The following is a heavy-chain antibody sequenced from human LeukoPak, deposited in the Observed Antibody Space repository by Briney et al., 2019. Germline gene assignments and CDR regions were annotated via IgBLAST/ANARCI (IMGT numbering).Heavy chain of an antibody. J-gene: IGHJ4*02. V-gene: IGHV4-34*01. CDR1: GGSFSGYY. Sequence: PSETLSLTCAVYGGSFSGYYWSWIRQPPGKGLEWIGEINHSGSTNYNPSLKSRVTISVDTSKNQFSLKLSSVTAADTAVYYCARAGTYYYDSSGYYGVDYWGQGTLVTVSS. CDR2: INHSGST. CDR3: ARAGTYYYDSSGYYGVDY. D-gene: IGHD3-22*01.